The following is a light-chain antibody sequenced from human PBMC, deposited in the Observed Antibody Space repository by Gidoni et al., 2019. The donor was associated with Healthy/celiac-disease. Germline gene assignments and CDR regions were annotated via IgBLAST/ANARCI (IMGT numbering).Light chain of an antibody. CDR1: QSISSY. CDR3: QQSYSTPRT. CDR2: AAS. Sequence: DIQMIQPPSSLSASVGDRVIITRRAIQSISSYLNRYQQNPGKAPKLLIYAASSLQSGVPSRFSGSGSGTDFTLTISSLQPEDFATYYCQQSYSTPRTCGQGTKVEIK. V-gene: IGKV1-39*01. J-gene: IGKJ1*01.